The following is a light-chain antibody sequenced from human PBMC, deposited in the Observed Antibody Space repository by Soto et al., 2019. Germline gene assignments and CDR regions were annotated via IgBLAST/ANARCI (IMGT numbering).Light chain of an antibody. J-gene: IGLJ3*02. CDR3: SSFAGSDTWV. Sequence: QSALTQPPSASGSPGQSVTISCTGTSSDVGAYNFVSWYQQHPGKAPKFIIYEVNKRPSGVPDRFSGSKSGNTASLTVSGLQAEDEADYYCSSFAGSDTWVFGGGTKLTVL. V-gene: IGLV2-8*01. CDR2: EVN. CDR1: SSDVGAYNF.